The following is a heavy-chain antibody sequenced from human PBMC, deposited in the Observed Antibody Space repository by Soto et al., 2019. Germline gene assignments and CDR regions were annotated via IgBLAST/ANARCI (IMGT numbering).Heavy chain of an antibody. CDR3: AGCYDFWSGYYTECYGMDV. D-gene: IGHD3-3*01. J-gene: IGHJ6*02. V-gene: IGHV1-8*01. CDR2: MNPNSGNT. CDR1: GYTFTSYD. Sequence: QVQLVQSGAEVKKPGASVKVSCKASGYTFTSYDINWVRQATGQGLEWMGWMNPNSGNTGYAQKFQGRVTMTRNTSISTAYMELSSLRSEDTAVYYCAGCYDFWSGYYTECYGMDVWGQGTTVTVSS.